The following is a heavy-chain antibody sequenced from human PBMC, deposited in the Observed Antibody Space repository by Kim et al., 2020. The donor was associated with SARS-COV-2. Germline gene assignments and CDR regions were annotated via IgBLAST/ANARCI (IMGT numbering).Heavy chain of an antibody. CDR3: VSDILTGYFDY. CDR2: IYYSGST. V-gene: IGHV4-39*01. CDR1: GGSISSSSYY. Sequence: SETLSLTCTVSGGSISSSSYYWGWIRQPPGKGLEWIGSIYYSGSTYYNPSLKSRVTISVDTSKNQFSLKLSSVTAADTAVYYCVSDILTGYFDYWGQGTLVTVSS. D-gene: IGHD3-9*01. J-gene: IGHJ4*02.